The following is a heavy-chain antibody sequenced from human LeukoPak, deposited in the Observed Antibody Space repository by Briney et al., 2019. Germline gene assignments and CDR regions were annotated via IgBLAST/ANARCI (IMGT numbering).Heavy chain of an antibody. V-gene: IGHV4-34*01. CDR2: INHSGST. J-gene: IGHJ4*02. Sequence: SETLSLTCAVYGGSFSDYYWSWIRQPPGKGLEWIGEINHSGSTNYNPSLKSRVTISVDTSKNQFSLKLSSVTAADTAVYYCARDAVGNFDYWGQGTLVTVSS. CDR3: ARDAVGNFDY. D-gene: IGHD4-23*01. CDR1: GGSFSDYY.